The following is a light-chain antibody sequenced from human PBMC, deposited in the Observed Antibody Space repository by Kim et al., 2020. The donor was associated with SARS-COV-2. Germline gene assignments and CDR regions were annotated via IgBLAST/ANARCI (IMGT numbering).Light chain of an antibody. CDR2: GAS. V-gene: IGKV3D-15*01. CDR1: QYISSN. J-gene: IGKJ1*01. CDR3: QQYYNWPRT. Sequence: ERVLTQSPATLSVSPEERVTLSCRASQYISSNLAWYQHKPGQAPRLLIHGASTRATGIPARFSGSGSRTDFTLTISSLQSEDFAVYYCQQYYNWPRTFGQGTKVDIK.